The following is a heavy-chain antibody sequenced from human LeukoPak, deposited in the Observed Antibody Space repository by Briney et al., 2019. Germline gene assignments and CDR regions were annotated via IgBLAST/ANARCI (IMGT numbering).Heavy chain of an antibody. CDR2: IYWDDDK. J-gene: IGHJ4*02. V-gene: IGHV2-5*02. CDR3: AHALPFYDY. Sequence: SGPTLVNSTQTLTLTFTFSGFSLSTTTVAVGWIRQPPGKALEWLALIYWDDDKRYSPSLKSRLTITKDTSRNKVVLSMTNMDPVDTATYYCAHALPFYDYWGQGILVTVSS. D-gene: IGHD3-3*01. CDR1: GFSLSTTTVA.